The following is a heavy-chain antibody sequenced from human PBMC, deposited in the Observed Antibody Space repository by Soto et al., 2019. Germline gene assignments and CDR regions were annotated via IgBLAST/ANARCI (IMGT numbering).Heavy chain of an antibody. CDR3: TRAILTVTTRWFDP. J-gene: IGHJ5*02. CDR2: IRSKAYGGTT. V-gene: IGHV3-49*03. D-gene: IGHD4-4*01. CDR1: GFTFGDYA. Sequence: GGSLRLSCRAAGFTFGDYAMSWFRQDPGKGLEWVGFIRSKAYGGTTEYAASVKGRFTTSRDDSKSIAYLQMNSLKTEDTAVYYCTRAILTVTTRWFDPWGQGTLVTVSS.